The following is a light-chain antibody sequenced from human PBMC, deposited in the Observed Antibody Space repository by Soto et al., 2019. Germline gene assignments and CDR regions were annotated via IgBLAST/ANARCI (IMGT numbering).Light chain of an antibody. V-gene: IGKV1-33*01. CDR1: QDISNY. Sequence: DIQMTQSPSSLSASVGDRVTITCQASQDISNYINWYQQKPGKAPKLLIYDASNLETGVPSRFSGSGSGTDFTFTISSLQPEDIATYYCQQYDNPPITFGGGTKVEIK. J-gene: IGKJ4*01. CDR2: DAS. CDR3: QQYDNPPIT.